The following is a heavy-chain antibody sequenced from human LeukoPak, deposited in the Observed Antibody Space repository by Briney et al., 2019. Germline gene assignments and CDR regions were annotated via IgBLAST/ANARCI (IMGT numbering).Heavy chain of an antibody. Sequence: ASVKVSCKASGYTFTSYYMHWVRQAPGQGLEWMGIINPSGGSTSYAQKFQGRVTMTRDMSTSTVYMELSSLRSEDTAVYYCARGPSSIAAHYYYMDVWGKGTTVTVSS. J-gene: IGHJ6*03. CDR3: ARGPSSIAAHYYYMDV. D-gene: IGHD6-6*01. CDR2: INPSGGST. CDR1: GYTFTSYY. V-gene: IGHV1-46*01.